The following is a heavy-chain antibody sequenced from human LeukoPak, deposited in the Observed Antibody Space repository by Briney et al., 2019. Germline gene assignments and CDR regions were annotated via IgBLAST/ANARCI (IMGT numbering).Heavy chain of an antibody. Sequence: LAGGSLRLSCAASGFTFADYAMHWVRQAPGKGLQWVSGISWNSGNLGYADSVKGRFTISRDNAKNSLYLQMNSLRAEDSALYYCVRGGGSAWYGTPIDYWGQGTLVTVSS. V-gene: IGHV3-9*01. CDR2: ISWNSGNL. CDR1: GFTFADYA. J-gene: IGHJ4*02. CDR3: VRGGGSAWYGTPIDY. D-gene: IGHD6-19*01.